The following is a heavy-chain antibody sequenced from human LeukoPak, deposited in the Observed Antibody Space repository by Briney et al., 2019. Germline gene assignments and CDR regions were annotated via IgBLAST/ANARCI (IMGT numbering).Heavy chain of an antibody. CDR1: GFSFYDYA. J-gene: IGHJ4*02. Sequence: GGSLRLSCEASGFSFYDYAMSWVRQAPGKGLEWVSTISYTGGSTYFADSVKGRFTISRDNSKNTLYLQMNSLRAEDTAVYYCAKDHGKSSRYFDYWGQGTLVTVSS. CDR2: ISYTGGST. CDR3: AKDHGKSSRYFDY. V-gene: IGHV3-23*01. D-gene: IGHD1-26*01.